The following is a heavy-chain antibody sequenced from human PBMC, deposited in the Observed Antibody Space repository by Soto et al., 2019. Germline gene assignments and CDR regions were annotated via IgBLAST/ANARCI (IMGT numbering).Heavy chain of an antibody. CDR2: IYYSGST. Sequence: SETLSLTCTVSGGSISSGDYYWSWIRQPPGKGLEWIGYIYYSGSTYYNPSPKSRVTISVDTSKNQFSLKLSSVTAADTAVYYCARHAYYYDSSGYSMYNWFDPWGQGTLVTVSS. CDR3: ARHAYYYDSSGYSMYNWFDP. J-gene: IGHJ5*02. V-gene: IGHV4-30-4*01. CDR1: GGSISSGDYY. D-gene: IGHD3-22*01.